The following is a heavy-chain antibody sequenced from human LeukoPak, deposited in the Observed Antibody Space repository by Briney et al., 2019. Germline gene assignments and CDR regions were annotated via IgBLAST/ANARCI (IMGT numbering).Heavy chain of an antibody. Sequence: GGSLRLSCSASGFTFSTYAMSWVRQAPGKGLEWVSVIYSGGSTYYADSVKGRLTISRDNSKNTLYLQMNSLRAEDTAVYYCARVYSGRRYFDYWGQGTLVTVSS. D-gene: IGHD4-11*01. CDR2: IYSGGST. V-gene: IGHV3-53*01. J-gene: IGHJ4*02. CDR1: GFTFSTYA. CDR3: ARVYSGRRYFDY.